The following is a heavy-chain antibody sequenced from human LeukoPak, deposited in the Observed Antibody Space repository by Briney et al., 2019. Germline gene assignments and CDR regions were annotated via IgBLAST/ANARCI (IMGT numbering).Heavy chain of an antibody. J-gene: IGHJ5*02. V-gene: IGHV4-59*01. CDR2: IYYSGST. CDR3: ARDQLVNWFDP. D-gene: IGHD5-18*01. Sequence: SETLSLTCTVSGGSISSYYWSWIRQPPGKGLEWIGYIYYSGSTNYNPSLKSRVTISVHTSKNQSSLKLSSVTAADTAVYYCARDQLVNWFDPWGQGTLVTVSS. CDR1: GGSISSYY.